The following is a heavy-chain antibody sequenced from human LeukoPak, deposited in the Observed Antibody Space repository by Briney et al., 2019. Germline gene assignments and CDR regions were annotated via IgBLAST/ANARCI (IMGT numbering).Heavy chain of an antibody. V-gene: IGHV3-72*01. CDR2: TRNKANSYTT. Sequence: GGSLRLSCAASGFTFSDHYMDWVRQAPGKGLEWVGRTRNKANSYTTEYAATVKGRFTISRDDSKNSLYLQMNSLKTEDTAVYYCARARDYWGQGTLVTVSS. CDR3: ARARDY. CDR1: GFTFSDHY. J-gene: IGHJ4*02.